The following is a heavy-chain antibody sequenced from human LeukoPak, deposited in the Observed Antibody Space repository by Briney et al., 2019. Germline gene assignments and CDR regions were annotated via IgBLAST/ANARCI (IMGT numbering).Heavy chain of an antibody. CDR3: ARDMGYDFWSAPDY. CDR2: INWNGGST. D-gene: IGHD3-3*01. J-gene: IGHJ4*02. V-gene: IGHV3-20*04. CDR1: GFTFDDYG. Sequence: GGSLRLSCAVYGFTFDDYGMSWVREAPGKGLEWVSGINWNGGSTGYADSVEGRFTISRDNAKNSLYLQMNSLRAEDTALYYCARDMGYDFWSAPDYWGQGTLVTVSS.